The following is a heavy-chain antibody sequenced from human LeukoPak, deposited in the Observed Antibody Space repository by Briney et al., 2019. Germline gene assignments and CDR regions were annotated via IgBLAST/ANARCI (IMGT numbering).Heavy chain of an antibody. Sequence: SETMSLTCAVSGGSISSSNWWSWVRQPPGKGLEWIGEIYHSGSTNYNPSLKSRVTISVDKSKNQFSLKLSSVSAADTAVYFCARGYRVATSFDYWGQGTLVTVSS. CDR3: ARGYRVATSFDY. CDR2: IYHSGST. V-gene: IGHV4-4*02. CDR1: GGSISSSNW. D-gene: IGHD5-12*01. J-gene: IGHJ4*02.